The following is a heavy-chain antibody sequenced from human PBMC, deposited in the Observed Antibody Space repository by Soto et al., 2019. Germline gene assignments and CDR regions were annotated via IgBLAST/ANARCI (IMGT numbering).Heavy chain of an antibody. CDR2: IRSKANSYAT. V-gene: IGHV3-73*01. Sequence: GGSLRLSCAASGFTFSGSAMHWVRQASGKGLEWVGRIRSKANSYATAYAASVKGRFTISRDDSKNTAYLQMNSLKTEDTAVYYCTRTYLARDYWGKGTRVTVSS. J-gene: IGHJ4*02. CDR1: GFTFSGSA. CDR3: TRTYLARDY.